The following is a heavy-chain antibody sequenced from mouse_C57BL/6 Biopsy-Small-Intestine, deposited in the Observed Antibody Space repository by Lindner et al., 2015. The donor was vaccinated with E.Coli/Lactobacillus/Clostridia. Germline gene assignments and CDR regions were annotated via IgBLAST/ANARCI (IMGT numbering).Heavy chain of an antibody. D-gene: IGHD1-3*01. CDR1: GYNYMNYG. CDR2: ISSYNGDR. J-gene: IGHJ4*01. CDR3: ARDRVWSGYTDLDY. V-gene: IGHV1-84*02. Sequence: SVKVSCKASGYNYMNYGFSWVRQAPGQGLEWMGWISSYNGDRKYAQKFQGRITMTTHTSTSTAYMELESLRSDDTAVYYCARDRVWSGYTDLDYWGQGTLVTASS.